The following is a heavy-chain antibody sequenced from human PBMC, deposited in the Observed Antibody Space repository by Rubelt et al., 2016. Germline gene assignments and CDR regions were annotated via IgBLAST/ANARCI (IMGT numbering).Heavy chain of an antibody. CDR2: IFFSGST. V-gene: IGHV4-34*12. J-gene: IGHJ4*02. CDR1: GGSFSGYY. Sequence: QVQLQQWGAGLLKPSETLSLTCVVYGGSFSGYYWSWIRQPPGKGLEWIGSIFFSGSTYYNPSLKSRVPISVDTSKNQFALKLGSVAAADTAVYYCARQYSSGWYVYWGQGTLVTVSS. D-gene: IGHD6-19*01. CDR3: ARQYSSGWYVY.